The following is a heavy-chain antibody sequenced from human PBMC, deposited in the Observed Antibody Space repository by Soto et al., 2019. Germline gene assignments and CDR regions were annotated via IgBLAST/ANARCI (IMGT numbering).Heavy chain of an antibody. Sequence: QVHLVGSGGGVVQPGGSLRLSCAASGFTINRNDMYWVRQDPGKGLEWVAVMSFDGNHQHYADSVKGRFTISRDNSKNTLSLEMNSLRRDDTAVYYCASCERFPRVGVDYYALDVWGQGTTVIVSS. CDR1: GFTINRND. CDR3: ASCERFPRVGVDYYALDV. D-gene: IGHD3-3*01. J-gene: IGHJ6*02. CDR2: MSFDGNHQ. V-gene: IGHV3-30*03.